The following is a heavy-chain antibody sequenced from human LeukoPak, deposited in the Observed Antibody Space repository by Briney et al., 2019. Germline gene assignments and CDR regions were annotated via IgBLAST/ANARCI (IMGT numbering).Heavy chain of an antibody. J-gene: IGHJ6*03. CDR3: ARDRGYSSRWNFGKDYYMDV. D-gene: IGHD6-13*01. V-gene: IGHV3-33*08. CDR1: GFTFSTYG. CDR2: IWYDGSHA. Sequence: GGSLRLSCAASGFTFSTYGMNWVRQAPGKGLEWVAVIWYDGSHANYADAVKGRFTISRDNSKNTLYLQMNSPRAEDTAVYYCARDRGYSSRWNFGKDYYMDVWGKGTTVTVSS.